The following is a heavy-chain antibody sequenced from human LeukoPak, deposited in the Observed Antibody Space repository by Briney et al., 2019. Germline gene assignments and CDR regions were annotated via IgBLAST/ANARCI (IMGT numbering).Heavy chain of an antibody. CDR3: ASEPSYSYYYDSSGYYDY. J-gene: IGHJ4*02. V-gene: IGHV1-18*01. CDR1: GYTFNNYG. CDR2: ISAYSGDK. D-gene: IGHD3-22*01. Sequence: GASVKVSCKASGYTFNNYGITWVRQAPGQGLEWMGWISAYSGDKNYAQNLQGRVTITTDESTSTAYMELSSLRSEDTAVYYCASEPSYSYYYDSSGYYDYWGQGTLVTVSS.